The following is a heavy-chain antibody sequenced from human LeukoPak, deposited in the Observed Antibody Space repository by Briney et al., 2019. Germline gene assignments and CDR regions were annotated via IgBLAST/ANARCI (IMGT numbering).Heavy chain of an antibody. J-gene: IGHJ4*02. Sequence: ASVKVSCKASGGTFSSYAISWVRQAPGQGLEWMGRIIPIFGIASYAQKFQGRVTITADKSTSTAYMELSSLRSEDTAVYYCASGGGYYYDSSGYWFDYWGQGTLVTVSS. CDR3: ASGGGYYYDSSGYWFDY. D-gene: IGHD3-22*01. CDR2: IIPIFGIA. V-gene: IGHV1-69*04. CDR1: GGTFSSYA.